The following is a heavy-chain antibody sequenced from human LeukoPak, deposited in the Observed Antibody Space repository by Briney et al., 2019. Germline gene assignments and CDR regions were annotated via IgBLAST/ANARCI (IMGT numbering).Heavy chain of an antibody. Sequence: PSETLSLTCTVSGGSISSYYWSWIRQPPGKGLEWIGYIYNSGSTNYNPSLKSRVTILVDTSKNQFSLKLSSVTAADTAVYYCARVCYYDSSGYYVYYYYYMDVWGKGTTVTVSS. CDR1: GGSISSYY. CDR3: ARVCYYDSSGYYVYYYYYMDV. CDR2: IYNSGST. J-gene: IGHJ6*03. V-gene: IGHV4-59*01. D-gene: IGHD3-22*01.